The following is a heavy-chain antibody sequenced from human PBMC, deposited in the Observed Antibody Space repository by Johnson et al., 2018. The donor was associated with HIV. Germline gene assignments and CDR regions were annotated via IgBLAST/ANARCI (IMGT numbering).Heavy chain of an antibody. V-gene: IGHV3-7*03. CDR3: AKDWGITMIVVVITWAFDI. CDR2: IKQDGSEK. J-gene: IGHJ3*02. Sequence: VQLVESGGGLVQPGGSLRLSCAASGFTFSSYWMSWVRQAPGKGLEWVANIKQDGSEKYYVDSVKGRFTISRDNSKNTLYLQMNSLRAEDTAVYYCAKDWGITMIVVVITWAFDIWGQGTMVTVSS. D-gene: IGHD3-22*01. CDR1: GFTFSSYW.